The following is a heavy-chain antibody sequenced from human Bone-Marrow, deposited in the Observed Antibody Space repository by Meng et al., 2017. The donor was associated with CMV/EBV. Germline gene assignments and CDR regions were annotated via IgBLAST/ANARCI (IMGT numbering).Heavy chain of an antibody. CDR2: IKQDGSEK. V-gene: IGHV3-7*01. CDR3: ARDFLGYCSSTSCLSGYYYYYGMDV. J-gene: IGHJ6*02. CDR1: GFTFSSYA. Sequence: GESLKISCAASGFTFSSYAMSWVRQAPGKGLEWVANIKQDGSEKYYVDSVKGRFTISRDNAKNSLYLQMNSLRAEDTAVYYCARDFLGYCSSTSCLSGYYYYYGMDVWGQGTTVTVSS. D-gene: IGHD2-2*03.